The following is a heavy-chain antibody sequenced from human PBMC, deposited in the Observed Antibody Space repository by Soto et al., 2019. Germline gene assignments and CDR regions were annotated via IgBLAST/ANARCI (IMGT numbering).Heavy chain of an antibody. CDR3: AREGATQFEANAFDI. Sequence: GGSLRLSCAASGFTFSSYGMHWVRQAPGKGLEWVAVIWYDGSNKYYADSVKGRFTISRDNSKNTLYLQMNSLRAEDTAVYYCAREGATQFEANAFDIWGQGTMVTVSS. J-gene: IGHJ3*02. CDR2: IWYDGSNK. D-gene: IGHD1-26*01. CDR1: GFTFSSYG. V-gene: IGHV3-33*01.